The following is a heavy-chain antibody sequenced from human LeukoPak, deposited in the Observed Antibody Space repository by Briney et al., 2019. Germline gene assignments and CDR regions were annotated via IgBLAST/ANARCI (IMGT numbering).Heavy chain of an antibody. Sequence: SETLSLTCTVSGGSISSGDYYWSWIRQPPGKGLEWIGYIYYSGSTYYNPSLKSRVTISVDTSKNQFSLKLNSVTAADTAIYYCARLTPSSGCYDSWGQGTLVTVSS. CDR2: IYYSGST. V-gene: IGHV4-30-4*02. CDR1: GGSISSGDYY. D-gene: IGHD6-19*01. CDR3: ARLTPSSGCYDS. J-gene: IGHJ4*02.